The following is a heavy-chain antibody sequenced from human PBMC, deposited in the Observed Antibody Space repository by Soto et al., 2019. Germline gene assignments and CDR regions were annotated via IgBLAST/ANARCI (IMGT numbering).Heavy chain of an antibody. CDR1: GYTFSNYA. Sequence: ASVKVSCKASGYTFSNYAITWVRQAPGQGLEWMGWISTYNGDTDYVQKLQGRVTMTTDTSTRTAYMELRSLTSDDTAMYYCARKSSSSSWFDPWGQGTLVTVSS. CDR2: ISTYNGDT. J-gene: IGHJ5*02. D-gene: IGHD6-6*01. V-gene: IGHV1-18*01. CDR3: ARKSSSSSWFDP.